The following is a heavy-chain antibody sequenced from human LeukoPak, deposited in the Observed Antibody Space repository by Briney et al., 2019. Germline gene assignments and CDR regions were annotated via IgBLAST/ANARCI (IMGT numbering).Heavy chain of an antibody. CDR3: ARARYETRIWPKSRYDYYHHMDV. CDR1: GYTFTTYT. Sequence: GASVKVSCKASGYTFTTYTIHWVRQAPGQRLEWMGWINAGNGNTKYSQEFQDRVTITRDTSASTAYMELSSLRSEDMAVYYCARARYETRIWPKSRYDYYHHMDVWGKGTTVTVSS. CDR2: INAGNGNT. J-gene: IGHJ6*03. D-gene: IGHD3-3*01. V-gene: IGHV1-3*03.